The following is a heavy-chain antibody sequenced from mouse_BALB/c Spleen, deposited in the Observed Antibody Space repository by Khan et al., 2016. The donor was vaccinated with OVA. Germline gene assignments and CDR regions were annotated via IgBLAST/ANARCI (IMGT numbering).Heavy chain of an antibody. D-gene: IGHD2-4*01. CDR2: IWSAGST. J-gene: IGHJ3*01. V-gene: IGHV2-2*02. CDR3: ARRGYDYGRGALFAY. Sequence: QVQLKESGPGLVQPSQSLSITCTVSGFSLPNYSVHWVRQSPGKGLEWLGVIWSAGSTDYTEAFIFRLTISKDNSRSQVFFKMNNLQPNDTAIYYCARRGYDYGRGALFAYWGQGTLVTVSA. CDR1: GFSLPNYS.